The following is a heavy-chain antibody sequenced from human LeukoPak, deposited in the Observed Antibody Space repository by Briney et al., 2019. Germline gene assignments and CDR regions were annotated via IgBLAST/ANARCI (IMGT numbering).Heavy chain of an antibody. D-gene: IGHD6-13*01. J-gene: IGHJ4*02. CDR3: ARDLWGQLAGEFDY. CDR2: ISSSSSYI. Sequence: PGGSLRLSCAASGFTFSSYSMNWVRQAPGKGLEWVSSISSSSSYIYYADSVKGRFTISRDNAKNSLYLQMNSLRAEDTAVYYCARDLWGQLAGEFDYWGQGTLVTVSS. CDR1: GFTFSSYS. V-gene: IGHV3-21*01.